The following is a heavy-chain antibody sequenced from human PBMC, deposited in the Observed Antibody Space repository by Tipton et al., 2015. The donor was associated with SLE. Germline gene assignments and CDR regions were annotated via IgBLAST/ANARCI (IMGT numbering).Heavy chain of an antibody. Sequence: LRLSCTVSGDSISRDYWSWIRQPPGGGLEWVAYIYSGGSTNFNPLLKSRLSISLDSAKSQVSLNLTSVTAADTAVYYCARAGGGDSNWFDPWGQGTLVTVSS. V-gene: IGHV4-59*01. CDR2: IYSGGST. CDR1: GDSISRDY. J-gene: IGHJ5*02. CDR3: ARAGGGDSNWFDP. D-gene: IGHD2-21*01.